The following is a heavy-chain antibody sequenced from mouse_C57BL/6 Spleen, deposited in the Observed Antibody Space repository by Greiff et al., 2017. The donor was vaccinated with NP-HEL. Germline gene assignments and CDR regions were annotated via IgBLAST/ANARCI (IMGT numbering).Heavy chain of an antibody. Sequence: EVKVEESGEGLVKPGGSLKLSCAASGFTFSSYAMSWVRQTPEKRLEWVAYISSGGDYIYYADTVKGRFTISRDNARNTLYLQMSSLKSEDTAMYYCTRVYYDYDAWFAYWGQGTLVTVSA. CDR2: ISSGGDYI. D-gene: IGHD2-4*01. CDR1: GFTFSSYA. V-gene: IGHV5-9-1*02. CDR3: TRVYYDYDAWFAY. J-gene: IGHJ3*01.